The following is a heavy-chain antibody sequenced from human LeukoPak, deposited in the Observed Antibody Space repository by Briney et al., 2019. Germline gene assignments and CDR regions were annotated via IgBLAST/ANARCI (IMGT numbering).Heavy chain of an antibody. D-gene: IGHD3-22*01. CDR2: MNPNSGNT. CDR1: GYTFTSYD. Sequence: ASVKVSCKASGYTFTSYDINWVRQATGQGLEWMGWMNPNSGNTGYAQKFQGRVTMTRNTSISTAYMELSSLRSEDTAVYYCARGLVDYDSSGHDAFDIWGQGTMVTVSS. J-gene: IGHJ3*02. V-gene: IGHV1-8*01. CDR3: ARGLVDYDSSGHDAFDI.